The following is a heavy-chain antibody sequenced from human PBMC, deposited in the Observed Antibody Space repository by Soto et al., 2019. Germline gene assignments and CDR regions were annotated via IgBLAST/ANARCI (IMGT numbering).Heavy chain of an antibody. CDR2: IYSGGST. D-gene: IGHD6-19*01. CDR3: AKGAEGWYLGFDY. V-gene: IGHV3-53*01. J-gene: IGHJ4*02. CDR1: GFTVSSNY. Sequence: GGSLRLSCAASGFTVSSNYMSWVRQAPGKGLEWVSVIYSGGSTYYADSVKGRFTISRDNSKNTLYLQMNSLRAEDTAVYYCAKGAEGWYLGFDYWGQGTLVTVSS.